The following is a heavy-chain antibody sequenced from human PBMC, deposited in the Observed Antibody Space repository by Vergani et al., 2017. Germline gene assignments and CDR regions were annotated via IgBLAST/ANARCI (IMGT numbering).Heavy chain of an antibody. Sequence: QVQLQQWGAGLLKPSETLSLTCAVYGGSFSGYYWSWIRQPPGKGLEWIGEINHSGSTNYNPSLKSRVTISVDTSKNQFSLKLSSVTAADTAVYYCARGYGIAAAGRQPRYYYMDVWGKGTTVTVSS. CDR3: ARGYGIAAAGRQPRYYYMDV. J-gene: IGHJ6*03. V-gene: IGHV4-34*01. D-gene: IGHD6-13*01. CDR1: GGSFSGYY. CDR2: INHSGST.